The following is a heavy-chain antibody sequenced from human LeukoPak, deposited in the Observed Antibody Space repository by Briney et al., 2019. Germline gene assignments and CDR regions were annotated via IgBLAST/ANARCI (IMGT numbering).Heavy chain of an antibody. CDR3: AKSNGYGLVDI. J-gene: IGHJ3*02. Sequence: SETLSLTCTVSGASISSYYWSWIRQPAGKALEWIGRIYVTGSTTYNPSLESRVTMSLDTSKNHFSLKLRSVTAADTAVYYCAKSNGYGLVDIWGQGTMVTVSS. V-gene: IGHV4-4*07. CDR1: GASISSYY. CDR2: IYVTGST. D-gene: IGHD3-10*01.